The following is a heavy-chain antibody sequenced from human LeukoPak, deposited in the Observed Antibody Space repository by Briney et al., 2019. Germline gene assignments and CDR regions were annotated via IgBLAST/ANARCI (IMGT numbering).Heavy chain of an antibody. D-gene: IGHD5-12*01. CDR2: IGSSSSTI. V-gene: IGHV3-48*01. Sequence: GGSLRLSCAASGFTFSSYSMNWVRQAPGKGLEWVSYIGSSSSTIYYADSVKGRFPISRDNAKNSLYLQMNSLRAEDTAVYYCARASSGYDPPDYWGQGTLVTVSS. J-gene: IGHJ4*02. CDR3: ARASSGYDPPDY. CDR1: GFTFSSYS.